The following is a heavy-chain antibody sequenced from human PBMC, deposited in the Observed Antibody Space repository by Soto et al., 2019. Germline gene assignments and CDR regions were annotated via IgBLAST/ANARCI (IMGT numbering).Heavy chain of an antibody. J-gene: IGHJ4*02. CDR1: GDSMSTYY. D-gene: IGHD3-22*01. CDR3: ARVDRSGSYFDY. V-gene: IGHV4-59*01. Sequence: PSETLSLTCTVSGDSMSTYYWSWIRQPPGKGLEWIAYIYYTGSTNYNPSLKSRVTLSADTSKNQFSLKLISVTAADTAMYYCARVDRSGSYFDYWGQGTLVTVSS. CDR2: IYYTGST.